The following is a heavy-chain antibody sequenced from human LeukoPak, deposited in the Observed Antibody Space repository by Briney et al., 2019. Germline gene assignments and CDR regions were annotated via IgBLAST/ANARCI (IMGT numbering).Heavy chain of an antibody. CDR1: GFTFSSYG. Sequence: GGSLRLSCAASGFTFSSYGMHWVRQAPGKGLEWVAVISYDGSNKYYADSVKGRFTISRDNSKNTLYLQMNSLRAEDTAVYYCATSGYCSGGSCYSFDYWGQGTLVTVSS. CDR3: ATSGYCSGGSCYSFDY. J-gene: IGHJ4*02. V-gene: IGHV3-30*03. D-gene: IGHD2-15*01. CDR2: ISYDGSNK.